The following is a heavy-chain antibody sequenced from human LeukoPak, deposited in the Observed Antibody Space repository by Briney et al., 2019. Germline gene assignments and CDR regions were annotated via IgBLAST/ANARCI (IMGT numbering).Heavy chain of an antibody. CDR2: IYSGGRT. CDR3: ARVYGGLDV. D-gene: IGHD4/OR15-4a*01. V-gene: IGHV3-53*01. Sequence: GGSLRLSCAASGITVSSNYMSWVRQAPGKGLEWVSVIYSGGRTYYADSVKGRFTISRDNAKNSLYLQMNSLRAEDTAVYYCARVYGGLDVWGQGTTVTVSS. J-gene: IGHJ6*02. CDR1: GITVSSNY.